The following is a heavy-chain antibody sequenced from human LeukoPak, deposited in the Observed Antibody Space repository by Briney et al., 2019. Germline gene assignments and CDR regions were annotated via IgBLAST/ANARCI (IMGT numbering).Heavy chain of an antibody. CDR1: GFTFGSYA. CDR3: AREKGYYDFWSAAYYYYYMDV. D-gene: IGHD3-3*01. V-gene: IGHV3-64*01. CDR2: ISSNGGST. Sequence: GGSLRLSCAASGFTFGSYAMHWVRQAPGKGLEYVSAISSNGGSTYYANSVKGRFTISRDNSKNTLYLQMGSLRAEDMAVYYCAREKGYYDFWSAAYYYYYMDVWGKGTTVTVSS. J-gene: IGHJ6*03.